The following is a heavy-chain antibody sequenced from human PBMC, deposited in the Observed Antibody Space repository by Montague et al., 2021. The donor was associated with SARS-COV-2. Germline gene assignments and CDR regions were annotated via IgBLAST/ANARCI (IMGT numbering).Heavy chain of an antibody. J-gene: IGHJ4*02. CDR1: GGFINDNYH. CDR2: HGYS. CDR3: AAYSVGSGGRGY. D-gene: IGHD3-10*01. Sequence: SETLSLTCSVTGGFINDNYHWSWMSQSPGKGRVGIGLHGYSDFSTSLWGRVTISVDPYRNQFSLKLTSVTAADTAVYYCAAYSVGSGGRGYWGQGTLVTVSS. V-gene: IGHV4-4*07.